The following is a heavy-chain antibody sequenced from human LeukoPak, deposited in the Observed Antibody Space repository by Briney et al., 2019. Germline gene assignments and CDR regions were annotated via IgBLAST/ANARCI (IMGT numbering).Heavy chain of an antibody. J-gene: IGHJ4*02. CDR3: AKDGVWFGELPYFDY. CDR1: GFTFSSYG. CDR2: IRYDGSNK. Sequence: GGSLRLSCAASGFTFSSYGMHWVRQAPGKGLEWVACIRYDGSNKYYADSVKGRFTISRDNSKNTLYLQMNSLRAEDTAVYYRAKDGVWFGELPYFDYWGQGTLVTVSS. D-gene: IGHD3-10*01. V-gene: IGHV3-30*02.